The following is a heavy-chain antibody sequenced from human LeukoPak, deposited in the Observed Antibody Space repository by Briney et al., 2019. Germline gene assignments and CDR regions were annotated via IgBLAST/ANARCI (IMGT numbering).Heavy chain of an antibody. CDR2: IRSKTDGGTT. V-gene: IGHV3-15*01. D-gene: IGHD6-19*01. CDR3: ATDLNGGWYVFDY. CDR1: GFSFTNAW. Sequence: PGGSLRLSCAASGFSFTNAWMNWVRQAPGRGLEWVGHIRSKTDGGTTDYTAPVKGRFTISRDDSKNTLTLQMNSLKTEDTAVYYCATDLNGGWYVFDYWGQGTLVTVSS. J-gene: IGHJ4*02.